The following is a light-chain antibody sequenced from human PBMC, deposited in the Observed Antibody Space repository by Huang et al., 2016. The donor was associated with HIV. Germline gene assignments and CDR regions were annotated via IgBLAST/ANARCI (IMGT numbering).Light chain of an antibody. CDR3: QQSYNTPWT. CDR2: GAS. Sequence: DIQMTQSPSSLSASVGDRLTVTCRASQDVITSLNWYRQKPGEAPKVLIYGASNLEGGVPSRFSGSGSGTYFTLTINNLQPEDFATYTCQQSYNTPWTFGQGTKVEVK. J-gene: IGKJ1*01. V-gene: IGKV1-39*01. CDR1: QDVITS.